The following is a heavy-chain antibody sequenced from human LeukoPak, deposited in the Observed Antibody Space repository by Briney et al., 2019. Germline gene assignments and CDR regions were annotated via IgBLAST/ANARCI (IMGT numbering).Heavy chain of an antibody. D-gene: IGHD3-16*01. J-gene: IGHJ6*02. V-gene: IGHV4-34*01. CDR1: GGSFSGYY. Sequence: TSETLSLTCAVYGGSFSGYYWSWIRQPPGKGLEWIGEINHSGSTNYNPSLKSRVTISVDTSKNQFSLKLSSVTAADTAVYYCARGLRRGLWYYGMDVWGQGTTVTVSS. CDR2: INHSGST. CDR3: ARGLRRGLWYYGMDV.